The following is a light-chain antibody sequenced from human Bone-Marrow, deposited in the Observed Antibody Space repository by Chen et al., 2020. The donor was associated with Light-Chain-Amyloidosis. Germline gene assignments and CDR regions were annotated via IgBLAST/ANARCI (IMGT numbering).Light chain of an antibody. V-gene: IGKV2-30*01. CDR1: HSLVYSDGNTY. Sequence: DVVMTQSPLSLPVTLGQPASFSCRASHSLVYSDGNTYLYWFQQRPGQSPRRLIDEGANRGSGVPDRFSGSGSGSDCPRKISRVEAEDVGGYYCMEGRHWRYTVGQGTKLVIK. J-gene: IGKJ2*01. CDR2: EGA. CDR3: MEGRHWRYT.